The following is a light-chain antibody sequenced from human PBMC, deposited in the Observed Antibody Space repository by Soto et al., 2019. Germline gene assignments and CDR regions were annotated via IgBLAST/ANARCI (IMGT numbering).Light chain of an antibody. CDR1: SSDVGGYKS. Sequence: QSVLTQPRSVSGSPGQSVTISCAGTSSDVGGYKSVSWYQQHPGKAPKLIIYDVTKRPSGVPDRFSGSKSGNTASLTISGLHAEYLADYYGCSEADSYSPYDVVTGTKVPVL. J-gene: IGLJ1*01. CDR2: DVT. V-gene: IGLV2-11*01. CDR3: CSEADSYSPYD.